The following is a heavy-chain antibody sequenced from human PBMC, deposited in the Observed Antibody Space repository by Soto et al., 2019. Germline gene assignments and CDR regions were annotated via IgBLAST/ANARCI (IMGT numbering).Heavy chain of an antibody. Sequence: GGSLRLSCAASGFTFSSYGMHWVRQAPGKGLEWVAVIWYDGSNKYYADSVKGRFTISRDNSKNTLYLQMNSLRAEDTAVYYCARDLYYDSSGSPCSHWGQGTLVTVSS. CDR3: ARDLYYDSSGSPCSH. CDR2: IWYDGSNK. CDR1: GFTFSSYG. V-gene: IGHV3-33*01. D-gene: IGHD3-22*01. J-gene: IGHJ1*01.